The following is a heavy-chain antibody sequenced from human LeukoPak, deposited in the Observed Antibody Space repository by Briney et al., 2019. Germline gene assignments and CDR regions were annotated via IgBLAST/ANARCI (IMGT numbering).Heavy chain of an antibody. Sequence: ASVKVSCKASGYTFTTYGITWVRQAPGQGLEWMGWISAYNGNTNYAQKLQGRVTMTTDTSTSTAYMELRSLRSDDTAVYYCARDGEVFAGNNDFDYWGQGTLVTVSS. J-gene: IGHJ4*02. CDR2: ISAYNGNT. CDR3: ARDGEVFAGNNDFDY. D-gene: IGHD3-10*01. CDR1: GYTFTTYG. V-gene: IGHV1-18*01.